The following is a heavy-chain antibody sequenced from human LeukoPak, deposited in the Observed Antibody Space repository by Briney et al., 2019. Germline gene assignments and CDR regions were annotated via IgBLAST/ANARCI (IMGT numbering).Heavy chain of an antibody. CDR3: ARAGDYDSSGSFDY. J-gene: IGHJ4*02. CDR1: GGAFSSYA. Sequence: SVKVSCKASGGAFSSYAISWVRQAPGQGLEWMGGITPIFGTANYAQKFQGRVTITTDESTSTAYMELSSLRSEDTAVYYCARAGDYDSSGSFDYWGQGTLVTVSS. V-gene: IGHV1-69*05. D-gene: IGHD3-22*01. CDR2: ITPIFGTA.